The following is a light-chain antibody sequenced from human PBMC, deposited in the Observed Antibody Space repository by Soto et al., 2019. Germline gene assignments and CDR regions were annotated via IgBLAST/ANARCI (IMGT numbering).Light chain of an antibody. CDR2: DAS. CDR1: QGISSA. Sequence: AIQLTQSPSSLSASVGDRVTITCRASQGISSALAWYQQKPGKAPKLLIYDASSLESGVPSRFSGSGSGTDFTLTISSLQPEDFATYYCLQFNSYPPLTFGGGTKVEIK. V-gene: IGKV1-13*02. CDR3: LQFNSYPPLT. J-gene: IGKJ4*01.